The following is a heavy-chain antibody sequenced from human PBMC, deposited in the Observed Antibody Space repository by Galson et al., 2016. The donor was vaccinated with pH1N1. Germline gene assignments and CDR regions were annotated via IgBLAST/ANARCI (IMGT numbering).Heavy chain of an antibody. CDR1: GGSVSRGTYY. J-gene: IGHJ2*01. V-gene: IGHV4-61*01. CDR2: VYYNGKT. CDR3: TRDPTYSNSWYWYFDL. D-gene: IGHD6-13*01. Sequence: LSLTCSVSGGSVSRGTYYWSWLRQSPGKRLEWIGYVYYNGKTNYNPSLKSRVNMSIDRSKNQFSLTLRSVTAADPAVYFCTRDPTYSNSWYWYFDLWGRGTLVAVSS.